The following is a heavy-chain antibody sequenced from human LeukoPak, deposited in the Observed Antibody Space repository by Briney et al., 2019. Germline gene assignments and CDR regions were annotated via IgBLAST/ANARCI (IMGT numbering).Heavy chain of an antibody. CDR3: ARGSAWAPYGMDV. CDR1: GYTFTSYG. Sequence: ASVKVSCKASGYTFTSYGISWVRQAPGQGLEWMGWINPNSGGTNYAQKFQGRVTMTRDTSISTAYMELSRLRSDDTAVYYCARGSAWAPYGMDVWGQGTTVTVSS. V-gene: IGHV1-2*02. D-gene: IGHD7-27*01. J-gene: IGHJ6*02. CDR2: INPNSGGT.